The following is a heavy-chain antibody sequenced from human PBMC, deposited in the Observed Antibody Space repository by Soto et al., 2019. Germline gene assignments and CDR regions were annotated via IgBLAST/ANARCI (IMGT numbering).Heavy chain of an antibody. Sequence: EVQLVESGGGLVQPGGSLRLSCAASGFTFSSFWMHWVRQAPGEGLVWVSRINSDGSNTNYADSVKGRFTISRDNAKNNPYLQLSSPRAEDTAVYYCARGVVPAAMSYWGQGTVVSVSS. V-gene: IGHV3-74*01. J-gene: IGHJ4*02. CDR1: GFTFSSFW. D-gene: IGHD2-2*01. CDR2: INSDGSNT. CDR3: ARGVVPAAMSY.